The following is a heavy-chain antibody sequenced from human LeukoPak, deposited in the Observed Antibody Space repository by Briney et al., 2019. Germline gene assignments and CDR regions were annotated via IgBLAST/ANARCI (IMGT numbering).Heavy chain of an antibody. V-gene: IGHV3-21*01. CDR2: ITSSSSYI. CDR3: ARDFFPVVDSTWYEIGY. Sequence: GGSLRLSCAASGFTFSAYGMKWVRQAPGKGLEWVSSITSSSSYIYYADSVKGRFTISRDNSRNTLYLQMDSLRSEDTAVYYCARDFFPVVDSTWYEIGYWGQGTLVTVSS. D-gene: IGHD2-21*01. J-gene: IGHJ4*02. CDR1: GFTFSAYG.